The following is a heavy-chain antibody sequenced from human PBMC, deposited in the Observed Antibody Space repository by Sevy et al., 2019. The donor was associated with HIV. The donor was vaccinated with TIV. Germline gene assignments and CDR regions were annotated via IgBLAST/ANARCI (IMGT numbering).Heavy chain of an antibody. Sequence: SETLSLTCTVSGGSISSGSYYWSWIRQPAGKGLEWIGRIYTSGSTNYNPSLKSRVTISVDTSKNQFSLKLSSVTAADTAVYYCAGFGELFAYWGQGTLVTVSS. J-gene: IGHJ4*02. CDR2: IYTSGST. V-gene: IGHV4-61*02. CDR1: GGSISSGSYY. CDR3: AGFGELFAY. D-gene: IGHD3-10*01.